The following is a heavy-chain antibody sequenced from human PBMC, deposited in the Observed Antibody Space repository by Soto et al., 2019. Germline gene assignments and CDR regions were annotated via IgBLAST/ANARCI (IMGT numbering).Heavy chain of an antibody. CDR1: GGSFSGYY. J-gene: IGHJ5*02. CDR3: ARGVTVFGLVSRFWFDP. CDR2: IYYSGST. V-gene: IGHV4-59*08. D-gene: IGHD3-3*01. Sequence: PSETLSLTCAVYGGSFSGYYWSWIRQPPGKGLEWIGYIYYSGSTNYNPSLKSRVTISMDTSKNQFSLKLTSVTAADTAVYFCARGVTVFGLVSRFWFDPWGQGTLVTVSS.